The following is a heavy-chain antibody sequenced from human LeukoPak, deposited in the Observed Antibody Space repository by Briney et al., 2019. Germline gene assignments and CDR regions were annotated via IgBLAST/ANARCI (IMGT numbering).Heavy chain of an antibody. Sequence: GGSLRLSCAASGFTFSSYSMNWVRQAPGKGLEWVSSISSRSSYIYYADSVKGRFTISRDNAKNSLYLQMNSLRAEDTAVYYCAKFCSSTSCPAGNWGQGTLVTVSS. J-gene: IGHJ4*02. V-gene: IGHV3-21*01. CDR1: GFTFSSYS. CDR3: AKFCSSTSCPAGN. CDR2: ISSRSSYI. D-gene: IGHD2-2*01.